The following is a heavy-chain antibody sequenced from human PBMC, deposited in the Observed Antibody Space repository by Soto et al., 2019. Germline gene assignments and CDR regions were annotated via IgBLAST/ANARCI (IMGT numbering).Heavy chain of an antibody. J-gene: IGHJ4*02. Sequence: QLQLQESGPGLVKPSETLSLTCTVSGGSISSSSYYLGWIRQPPGKGLEWIGCIYYSGRTYYNPSIKSRVTLSEDTSKNQISLKLSSVTAADTAVYYGSTLWFGESPYWGQGTLVTVSS. CDR3: STLWFGESPY. V-gene: IGHV4-39*01. CDR2: IYYSGRT. CDR1: GGSISSSSYY. D-gene: IGHD3-10*01.